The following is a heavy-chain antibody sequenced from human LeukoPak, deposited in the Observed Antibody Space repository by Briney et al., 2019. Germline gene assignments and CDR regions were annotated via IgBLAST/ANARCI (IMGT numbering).Heavy chain of an antibody. J-gene: IGHJ3*02. CDR1: GYSFTSNW. V-gene: IGHV5-51*07. CDR2: VYPVDSDA. CDR3: ARVISGNWGDGFDI. D-gene: IGHD3-10*01. Sequence: GESLKIPCKGSGYSFTSNWIGWVHQLPGKGLEWMGIVYPVDSDARYSPSFQDQVTISADKSISTAYLQWSSLRGADSAMYYCARVISGNWGDGFDIWGQGTMVSVSS.